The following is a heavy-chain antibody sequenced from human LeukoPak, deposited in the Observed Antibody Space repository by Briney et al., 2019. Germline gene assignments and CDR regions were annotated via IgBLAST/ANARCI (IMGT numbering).Heavy chain of an antibody. D-gene: IGHD3-16*02. CDR2: INPISGAT. CDR1: GYTFTGYY. V-gene: IGHV1-46*01. Sequence: GASVKVSCKASGYTFTGYYIHWVRQAPGHGLEWMGIINPISGATDYAQKFQGRVTITRDTSTSTVYMELSSLRSEDTAMYYCARLPYRDGVAQDYWGQGTLVTVSS. J-gene: IGHJ4*02. CDR3: ARLPYRDGVAQDY.